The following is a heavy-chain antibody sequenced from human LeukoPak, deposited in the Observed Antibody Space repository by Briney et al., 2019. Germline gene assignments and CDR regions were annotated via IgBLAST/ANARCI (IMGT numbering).Heavy chain of an antibody. CDR2: INPNSGGT. Sequence: PGGSLRLSCAASGFTFTGYYMHWVRQAPGQGLEWMGWINPNSGGTNYAQKFQGRVTMTRDTSISTAYMELSRLRSDDTAVYYCARADSSKPFGYWGQGTLVTVSS. CDR1: GFTFTGYY. V-gene: IGHV1-2*02. J-gene: IGHJ4*02. D-gene: IGHD3-16*01. CDR3: ARADSSKPFGY.